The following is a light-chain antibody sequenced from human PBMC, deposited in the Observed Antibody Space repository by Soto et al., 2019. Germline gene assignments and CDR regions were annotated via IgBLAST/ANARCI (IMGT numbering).Light chain of an antibody. V-gene: IGKV3-20*01. J-gene: IGKJ1*01. Sequence: EIVMTQSPATLSGSPGERATLSCRASQSLSGNLAWYHQKPGQGPRLLIYGASSRATGTPDRFSGSGSGTDFTLTINRLEPEDFALYYCQQYGSSPPTFGQGTKVDIK. CDR2: GAS. CDR1: QSLSGN. CDR3: QQYGSSPPT.